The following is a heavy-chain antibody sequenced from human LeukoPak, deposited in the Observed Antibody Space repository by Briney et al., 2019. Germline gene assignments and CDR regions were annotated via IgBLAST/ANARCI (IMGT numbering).Heavy chain of an antibody. Sequence: GGSLRLSCSASGFIFSTYNMNWVRQAPGKALEWVSSITSSSSHTYYADSVKGRYTISRDNAKNSLYLQMDSLRAEDTAVYFCAREIPPGHWGLGTLVTVSS. CDR3: AREIPPGH. J-gene: IGHJ4*02. V-gene: IGHV3-21*04. CDR1: GFIFSTYN. CDR2: ITSSSSHT. D-gene: IGHD2-2*01.